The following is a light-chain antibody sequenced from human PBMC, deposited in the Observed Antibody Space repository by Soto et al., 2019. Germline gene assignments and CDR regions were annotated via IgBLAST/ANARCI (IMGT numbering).Light chain of an antibody. CDR3: QQFGSPVT. CDR1: QSVSDNY. V-gene: IGKV3-20*01. J-gene: IGKJ4*01. CDR2: GAS. Sequence: IVLTQSPGTLSLSPGERATFSCRASQSVSDNYLAWYQQKPGQAPRLLIYGASSRASGIPDRFSGSGSGTDFALTITRLEPEDFAVYYCQQFGSPVTFGGGTKVGIK.